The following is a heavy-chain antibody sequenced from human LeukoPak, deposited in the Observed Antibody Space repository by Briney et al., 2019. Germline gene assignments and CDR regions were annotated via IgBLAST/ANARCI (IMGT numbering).Heavy chain of an antibody. CDR1: GGSFSGYY. V-gene: IGHV4-4*09. CDR2: IYTSGST. J-gene: IGHJ4*02. Sequence: SETLSLTCAVYGGSFSGYYWSWIRQPPGKGLEWIGYIYTSGSTNYNPSLKSRVTISVDTSKNQFSLKLSSVTAADTAVYYCARYYYDSSGYSNFDYWGQGTLVTVSS. CDR3: ARYYYDSSGYSNFDY. D-gene: IGHD3-22*01.